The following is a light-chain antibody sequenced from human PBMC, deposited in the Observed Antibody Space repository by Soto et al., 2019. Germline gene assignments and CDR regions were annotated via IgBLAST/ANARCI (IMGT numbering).Light chain of an antibody. CDR1: QSVSSW. V-gene: IGKV1-5*03. J-gene: IGKJ1*01. Sequence: DIEMTQSPSTLSASVGDRVTITCRASQSVSSWLAGYQQKPGKAPKLLIYTASSLESGVPSRFSGSGSGSEFTLTISSLQPDDFATDYCQQSNNFPWKFGQGTKVEIK. CDR3: QQSNNFPWK. CDR2: TAS.